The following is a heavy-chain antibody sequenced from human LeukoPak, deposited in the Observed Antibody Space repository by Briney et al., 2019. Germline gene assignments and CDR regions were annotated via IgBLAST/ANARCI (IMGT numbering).Heavy chain of an antibody. CDR2: ISSASRYI. D-gene: IGHD2-15*01. CDR3: ARGFRSGDACYSPSYFDY. Sequence: GGSLRLSCAASGFTFGSYSMNWVRQVPGRGLQWVSSISSASRYIYYADSVKGRFTVSRDNAKNSLSLQMNSLGAEDTAVYYCARGFRSGDACYSPSYFDYWGQGTLVTVSS. J-gene: IGHJ4*02. CDR1: GFTFGSYS. V-gene: IGHV3-21*01.